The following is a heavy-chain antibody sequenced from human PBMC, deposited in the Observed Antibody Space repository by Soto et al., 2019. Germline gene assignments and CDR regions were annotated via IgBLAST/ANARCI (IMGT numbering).Heavy chain of an antibody. V-gene: IGHV3-23*01. CDR1: GFTFSSYA. CDR3: AKCGDITMVRGVSPLNWFDP. CDR2: ISGSGGST. Sequence: EVQLLESGGGLVQPGGSLRLSCAASGFTFSSYAMSWVRQAPGKGLEWVSAISGSGGSTYYADSVKGRFTISRDNSKNTLYLQTNSLRAEDTAVYYCAKCGDITMVRGVSPLNWFDPWGQGTLVTVSS. J-gene: IGHJ5*02. D-gene: IGHD3-10*01.